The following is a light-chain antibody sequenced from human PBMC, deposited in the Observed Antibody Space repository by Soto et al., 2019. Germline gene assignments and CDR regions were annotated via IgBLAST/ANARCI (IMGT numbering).Light chain of an antibody. V-gene: IGKV3-11*01. CDR3: QQRATSIT. CDR1: QTVSSY. J-gene: IGKJ5*01. CDR2: DAS. Sequence: IVLTQSPATLSLWPGETAVLSCRASQTVSSYLSWYQHKPGQAPRLLIYDASKRAPGIPARFSGSGSGTDFPLSIGSLEPEDFAVNYCQQRATSITFGQGTRLEIE.